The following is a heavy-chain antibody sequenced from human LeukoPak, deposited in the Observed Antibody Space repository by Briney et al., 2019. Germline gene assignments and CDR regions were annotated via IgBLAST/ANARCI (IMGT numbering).Heavy chain of an antibody. V-gene: IGHV3-53*01. CDR3: ARGNPGGEFY. CDR1: GFTFSNSP. J-gene: IGHJ4*02. D-gene: IGHD1-14*01. Sequence: GGSLRLSCSASGFTFSNSPMHWVRQAPGKGLEWVSIIYSGGSTYYADSVKGRFTISRDNSKNTLYLQMNSLRAEDTAVYYCARGNPGGEFYWGQGTLVTVSS. CDR2: IYSGGST.